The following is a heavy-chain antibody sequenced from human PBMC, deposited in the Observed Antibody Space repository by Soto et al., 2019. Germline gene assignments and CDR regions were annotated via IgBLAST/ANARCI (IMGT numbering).Heavy chain of an antibody. V-gene: IGHV4-39*01. D-gene: IGHD3-16*02. CDR1: GGSVTSISSRNYY. CDR3: ARQDYVGYRDY. CDR2: IYYTGST. J-gene: IGHJ4*02. Sequence: PSETLSLTCTVSGGSVTSISSRNYYWGWIRQPPGKGLEWIGNIYYTGSTYYNPSLKSRVTISLGTSKNQFSLKLTSVTAADTAVYYFARQDYVGYRDYWGQGNLVTVS.